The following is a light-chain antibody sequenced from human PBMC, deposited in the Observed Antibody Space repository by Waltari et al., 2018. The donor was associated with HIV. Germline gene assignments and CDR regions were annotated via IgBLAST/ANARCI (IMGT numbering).Light chain of an antibody. CDR1: QSVSSNN. CDR2: GAS. J-gene: IGKJ4*01. Sequence: DIVLTQYLVTLSLSPGERATLYCRASQSVSSNNLAWYQQKPGQAPRLLIYGASSRATGIPDRFSGSGSGTDFTLTISRLEPEDFALYYCQQYGSSPPVTFGGGTKVEIK. CDR3: QQYGSSPPVT. V-gene: IGKV3-20*01.